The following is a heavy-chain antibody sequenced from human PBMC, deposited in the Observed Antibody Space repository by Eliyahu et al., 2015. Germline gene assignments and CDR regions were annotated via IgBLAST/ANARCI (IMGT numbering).Heavy chain of an antibody. J-gene: IGHJ6*03. CDR3: ARHPLYYYYYYMDA. CDR1: GFTFSNYW. D-gene: IGHD3-16*01. Sequence: EVQLVESGGGLVQPGGSLRLSCAASGFTFSNYWMHWVRQAPGKGLVWVSRITSDGSDTAYADSVKGRFTISRDNAKNTLYLQMNSLRAEYTAVYYCARHPLYYYYYYMDAWGKGTTVTVSS. CDR2: ITSDGSDT. V-gene: IGHV3-74*01.